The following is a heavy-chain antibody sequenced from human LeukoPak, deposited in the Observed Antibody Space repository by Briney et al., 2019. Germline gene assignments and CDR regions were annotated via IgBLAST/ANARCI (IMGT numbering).Heavy chain of an antibody. V-gene: IGHV6-1*01. J-gene: IGHJ5*02. CDR3: ARRLTQYDCFDP. CDR2: TYYRSTWYN. CDR1: GDSVSSNSVT. Sequence: SQTLSLTCAISGDSVSSNSVTWNWIRQSPSRGLGWLGRTYYRSTWYNDYAVSVRGRITVNPDTSKNLFSLHLNSVTPEDTAVYYCARRLTQYDCFDPWGQGILVTVSS. D-gene: IGHD2-2*01.